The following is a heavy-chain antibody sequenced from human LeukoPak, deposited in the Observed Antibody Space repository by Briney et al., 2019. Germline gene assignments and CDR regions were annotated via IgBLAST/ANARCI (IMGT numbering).Heavy chain of an antibody. V-gene: IGHV3-53*01. CDR3: ARGASCGGDCYPH. Sequence: GGSLRLSCEASGFSVRSSYMSWVRQAPGKGLEWVSVIYTSDSTHYADSVKGRFIISRDNSRNTLYLQMNSLRAEDTAVYYCARGASCGGDCYPHWGQGTLVTVSS. D-gene: IGHD2-21*02. CDR1: GFSVRSSY. J-gene: IGHJ4*02. CDR2: IYTSDST.